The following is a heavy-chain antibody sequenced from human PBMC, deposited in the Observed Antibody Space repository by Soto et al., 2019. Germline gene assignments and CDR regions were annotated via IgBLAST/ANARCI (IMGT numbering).Heavy chain of an antibody. CDR2: IYYSGST. CDR1: SGSISSCNYY. CDR3: ARLSSRMINAFDI. V-gene: IGHV4-30-4*01. Sequence: ASETLSLTCTFSSGSISSCNYYWSWIRQPPGKGLEWIGYIYYSGSTYYNPSLKSRVTISVDTSKNQFSLKLSSVTAADTAVYYCARLSSRMINAFDIWGQGTMVT. D-gene: IGHD3-16*01. J-gene: IGHJ3*02.